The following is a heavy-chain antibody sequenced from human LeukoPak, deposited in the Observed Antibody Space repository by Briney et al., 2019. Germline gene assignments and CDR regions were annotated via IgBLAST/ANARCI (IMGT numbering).Heavy chain of an antibody. D-gene: IGHD3-22*01. CDR3: AKDGTYYYDSSGYWGYFDY. Sequence: SGGSLRLSCAASRFTFDEYGMSWVRQTAGKGLEWVSGINWNGRSIGYADSVKGRFTVSRDNAKSSLYLQMNSLRAEDTALYYCAKDGTYYYDSSGYWGYFDYWGQGTLVSVSS. J-gene: IGHJ4*02. V-gene: IGHV3-20*04. CDR1: RFTFDEYG. CDR2: INWNGRSI.